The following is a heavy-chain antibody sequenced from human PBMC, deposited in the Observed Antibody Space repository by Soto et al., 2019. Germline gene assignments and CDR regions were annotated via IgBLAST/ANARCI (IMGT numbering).Heavy chain of an antibody. J-gene: IGHJ6*02. CDR3: ARDRRGENSRHYYGMDV. D-gene: IGHD3-10*01. V-gene: IGHV4-34*01. CDR1: GGSISSYY. CDR2: INHSGST. Sequence: PSETLSLTCTVSGGSISSYYWSWIRQPPGKGLEWIGEINHSGSTNYNPSLKSRVTISVDTSKNQFSLKLSSVTAADTAVYYCARDRRGENSRHYYGMDVWGQGTTVTVYS.